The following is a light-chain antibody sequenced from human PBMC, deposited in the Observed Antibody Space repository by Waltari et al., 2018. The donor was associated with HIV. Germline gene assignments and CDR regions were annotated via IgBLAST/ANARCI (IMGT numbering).Light chain of an antibody. CDR2: YDD. V-gene: IGLV1-36*01. J-gene: IGLJ3*02. CDR1: SSNIGQNA. CDR3: AAWDDTLNGWV. Sequence: QSVLTQPPSVSAAPRQRVSISCSGSSSNIGQNAVTWYQQIPGTAPRLLIYYDDLVPSGVSDRFSGSKSGTSASLAISGLQSEDEADYYCAAWDDTLNGWVFGGGTKLTVL.